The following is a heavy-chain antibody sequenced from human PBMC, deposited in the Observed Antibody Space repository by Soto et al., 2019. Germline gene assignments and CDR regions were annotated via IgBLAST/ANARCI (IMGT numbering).Heavy chain of an antibody. D-gene: IGHD4-17*01. CDR3: ASPHPDYGDYFFDY. CDR2: IIPIFGTA. CDR1: GGTFSSYA. V-gene: IGHV1-69*13. J-gene: IGHJ4*02. Sequence: ASVKVSCKASGGTFSSYAISWVRQAPGQGLEWMGGIIPIFGTANYAQKFQGRVTITADESTSTAYMELSSLRSEDTAVYYCASPHPDYGDYFFDYWGQGTLVTVSS.